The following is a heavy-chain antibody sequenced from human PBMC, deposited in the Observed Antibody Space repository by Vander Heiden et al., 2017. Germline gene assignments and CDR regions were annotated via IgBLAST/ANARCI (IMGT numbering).Heavy chain of an antibody. Sequence: EVQLLESGGGLVQPGGSLRLSCAASGFTFSTYAMSWVRQAPGKGLEWVSAISGSGGSTYYADSVKGRFTISRDNSKNTLYLQINSLRAEDTAVYYCAKGGYCSGGNCIRAFDYWGQGTLVTVSS. D-gene: IGHD2-15*01. J-gene: IGHJ4*02. V-gene: IGHV3-23*01. CDR2: ISGSGGST. CDR3: AKGGYCSGGNCIRAFDY. CDR1: GFTFSTYA.